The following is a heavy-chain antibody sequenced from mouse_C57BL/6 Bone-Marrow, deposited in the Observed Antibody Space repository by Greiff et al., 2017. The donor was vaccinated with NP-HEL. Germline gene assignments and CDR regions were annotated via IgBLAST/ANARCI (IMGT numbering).Heavy chain of an antibody. D-gene: IGHD1-1*01. CDR3: ARRGYGTPFDY. V-gene: IGHV1-53*01. J-gene: IGHJ2*01. CDR2: INPSNGGT. Sequence: QVQLQQPGTELVKPGASVKLSCKASGYTFTSYWMHWVRQRPGQGLEWLGNINPSNGGTNYNEKFKSKATLTLDKSSSTAYMQLSSLTSEYSAVYYCARRGYGTPFDYWGQGTTLTVSS. CDR1: GYTFTSYW.